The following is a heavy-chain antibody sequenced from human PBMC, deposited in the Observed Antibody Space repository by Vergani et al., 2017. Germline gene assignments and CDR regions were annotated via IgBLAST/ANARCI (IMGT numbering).Heavy chain of an antibody. CDR1: GGSFSGYY. J-gene: IGHJ6*02. CDR2: INHSGST. D-gene: IGHD2-15*01. V-gene: IGHV4-34*01. Sequence: QVQLQQWGAGLLKPSETLSLTCAVYGGSFSGYYWSWIRQPPGKGLEWIGEINHSGSTNYNPSLKSRVTISVDTSKNQFSLKLSSVTAADTAVYYCARIGYCSGXSCYSRYYYYGMDVWGQGTTVTVSS. CDR3: ARIGYCSGXSCYSRYYYYGMDV.